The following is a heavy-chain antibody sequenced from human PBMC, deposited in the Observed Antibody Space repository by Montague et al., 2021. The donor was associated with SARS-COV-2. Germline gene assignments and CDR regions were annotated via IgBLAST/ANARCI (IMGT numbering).Heavy chain of an antibody. CDR2: IYPDDSDA. J-gene: IGHJ2*01. V-gene: IGHV5-51*01. Sequence: QSGAEVKKPGEPLKISCKASGYRFSTSWIGWVRQMPGKGLEWTGIIYPDDSDARYSPSFQGQVTISVDKSINTAYLQWSSLKASDTATYYCARQVVVTAGAFWYFDLWGRGTLVTVSS. D-gene: IGHD2-21*02. CDR1: GYRFSTSW. CDR3: ARQVVVTAGAFWYFDL.